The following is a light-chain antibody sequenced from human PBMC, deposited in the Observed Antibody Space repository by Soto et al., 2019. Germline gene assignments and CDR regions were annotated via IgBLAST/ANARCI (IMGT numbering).Light chain of an antibody. CDR1: SSDVGSYDL. J-gene: IGLJ1*01. Sequence: QSALTQPASVSGSPGQSIIISCTGTSSDVGSYDLVSWYQQPPGKAPKLMIYEDTKRPSGISTRFSGSKSGNAASLTISGIQAEDEADYYCCSYAGRDTFVFGTGTKVTVL. V-gene: IGLV2-23*01. CDR3: CSYAGRDTFV. CDR2: EDT.